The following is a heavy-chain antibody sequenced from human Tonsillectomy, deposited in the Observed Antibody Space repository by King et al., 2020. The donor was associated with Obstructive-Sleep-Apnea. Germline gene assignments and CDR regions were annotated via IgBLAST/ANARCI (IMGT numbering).Heavy chain of an antibody. J-gene: IGHJ4*02. CDR3: ARGTGVYFDH. CDR2: IYYSGNS. CDR1: GGSISSSRYY. Sequence: LQLQESGPGLVKPSETLSLTCSVSGGSISSSRYYWGWIRQPPGKGLEWIANIYYSGNSYYNPSLKSRVTISVDTSKKQVSLKLSSVTAADTAVYYCARGTGVYFDHWGQGPLVTVSS. V-gene: IGHV4-39*07. D-gene: IGHD3-10*01.